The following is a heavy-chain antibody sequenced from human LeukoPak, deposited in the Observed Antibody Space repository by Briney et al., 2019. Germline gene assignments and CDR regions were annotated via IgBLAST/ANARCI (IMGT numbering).Heavy chain of an antibody. CDR2: ILPGDSDA. V-gene: IGHV5-51*01. CDR1: GYSFTTYW. CDR3: ARLNIVVVPAAMSGWFDP. J-gene: IGHJ5*02. Sequence: GESLKISCKGSGYSFTTYWIGWVRQVPGKGLEWMGVILPGDSDARYSPSFQGQVTISVDKSISTAYLQWSSLKASDTAMYYCARLNIVVVPAAMSGWFDPWGQGTLVTVSS. D-gene: IGHD2-2*01.